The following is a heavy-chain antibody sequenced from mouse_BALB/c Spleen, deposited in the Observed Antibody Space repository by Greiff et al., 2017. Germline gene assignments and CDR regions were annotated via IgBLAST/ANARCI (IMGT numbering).Heavy chain of an antibody. D-gene: IGHD2-14*01. J-gene: IGHJ1*01. CDR2: IYPGDGST. CDR3: ARDRGYRDWYFDV. CDR1: GYTFTSYD. V-gene: IGHV1S56*01. Sequence: VQLVESGPELVKPGALVKISCKASGYTFTSYDINWVKQRPGQGLEWIGRIYPGDGSTKYNEKFKGKATLTADKSSSTAYMQLSSLTSENSAVYFCARDRGYRDWYFDVWGAGTTVTVSS.